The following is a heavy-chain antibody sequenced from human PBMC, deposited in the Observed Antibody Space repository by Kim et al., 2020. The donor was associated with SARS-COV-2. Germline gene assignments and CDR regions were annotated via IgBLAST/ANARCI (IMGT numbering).Heavy chain of an antibody. Sequence: GGSLRLSCAASEFSFSSYIMNWVRQAPGKGLEWVSYISRSSTTINYADSVKGRFTISRDDAKKSLYLQMNSLRDEDTAVYYCARGFSDLGYNYYYMDVWGQGTTVTVSS. V-gene: IGHV3-48*02. CDR1: EFSFSSYI. D-gene: IGHD3-10*01. CDR3: ARGFSDLGYNYYYMDV. CDR2: ISRSSTTI. J-gene: IGHJ6*02.